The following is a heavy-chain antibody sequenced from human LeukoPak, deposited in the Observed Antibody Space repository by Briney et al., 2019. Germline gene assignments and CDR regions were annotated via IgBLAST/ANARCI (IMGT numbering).Heavy chain of an antibody. J-gene: IGHJ4*02. CDR1: GFTFGDYV. D-gene: IGHD3/OR15-3a*01. CDR3: AKDRDYYFEY. V-gene: IGHV3-43D*04. Sequence: PGGSLRLSCAASGFTFGDYVMHWVRHTPAKGLEWVSLISWDGGSTSYADSVKGRFTISRDNSKNSLYLQMNTLRPEDTALYYCAKDRDYYFEYWGQGTPVTVSS. CDR2: ISWDGGST.